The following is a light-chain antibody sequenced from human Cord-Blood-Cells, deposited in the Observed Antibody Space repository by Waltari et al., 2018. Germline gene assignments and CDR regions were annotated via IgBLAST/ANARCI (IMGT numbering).Light chain of an antibody. CDR1: SSNNGRTY. CDR3: AAWDDSLSGYV. CDR2: RNN. J-gene: IGLJ1*01. Sequence: QSVLTQPPSASGTPGQRVTIPRSGSSSNNGRTYVYWYQQLPGTAPKLLIYRNNQRPSGVPDRFSGSKSGTSASLAISGLRSEDEADYYCAAWDDSLSGYVFGTGTKVTVI. V-gene: IGLV1-47*01.